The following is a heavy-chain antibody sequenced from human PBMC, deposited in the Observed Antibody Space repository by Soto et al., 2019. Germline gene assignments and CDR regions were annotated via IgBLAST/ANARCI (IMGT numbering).Heavy chain of an antibody. CDR1: GFTFSSYS. D-gene: IGHD3-3*01. V-gene: IGHV3-48*02. CDR2: ISSSSSTI. Sequence: PGGSLRLSCAASGFTFSSYSMNWVRQAPGKGLEWVSYISSSSSTIYYADSVKGRFTISRDNAKNSLYLQMNSLRDEDTAVYYCARDSSEEWLFAISYYYRIAVWGQGTTVTVSS. J-gene: IGHJ6*02. CDR3: ARDSSEEWLFAISYYYRIAV.